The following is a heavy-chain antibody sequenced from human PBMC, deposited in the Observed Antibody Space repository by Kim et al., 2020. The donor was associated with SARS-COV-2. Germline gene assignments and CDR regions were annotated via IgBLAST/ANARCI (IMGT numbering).Heavy chain of an antibody. CDR2: IYPGDSDT. V-gene: IGHV5-51*01. CDR1: GYSFTSYW. CDR3: ARQRIAAAGTRWFDP. J-gene: IGHJ5*02. Sequence: GESLKISCKGSGYSFTSYWIGWVRQMPGKGLEWMGIIYPGDSDTRYSPSFQGQVTISADKSISTAYLQWSSLKASDTAMYYCARQRIAAAGTRWFDPWGQGTLVTVSS. D-gene: IGHD6-13*01.